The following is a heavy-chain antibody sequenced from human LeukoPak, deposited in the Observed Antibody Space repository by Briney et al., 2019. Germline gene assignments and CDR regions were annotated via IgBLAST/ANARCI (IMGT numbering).Heavy chain of an antibody. CDR2: INPNSGGT. CDR3: ARDHAGYCRSTSCYPN. J-gene: IGHJ4*02. V-gene: IGHV1-2*02. Sequence: GASVNVSCKASGYTFTGYYMHWVRQAPGQGLEWMGWINPNSGGTNYAQKFQGRVTMTRDTSISTAYMELSRLRSDDTAVYYCARDHAGYCRSTSCYPNWGQGTLVTVSS. D-gene: IGHD2-2*01. CDR1: GYTFTGYY.